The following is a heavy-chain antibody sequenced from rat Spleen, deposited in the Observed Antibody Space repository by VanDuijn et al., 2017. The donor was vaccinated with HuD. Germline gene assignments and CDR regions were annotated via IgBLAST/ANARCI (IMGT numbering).Heavy chain of an antibody. CDR1: GFTFNEFY. CDR2: ISTGGGNT. D-gene: IGHD1-6*01. J-gene: IGHJ2*01. CDR3: ARRHTTVAVIDY. Sequence: EVQLVESDGGLVQPGRSLKLSCAASGFTFNEFYMAWVRQAPTKGLEWVATISTGGGNTYHRDSVKGRFTISRDNAKNTQYLQMDSLRSEDTATYYCARRHTTVAVIDYWGQGVMVTVSS. V-gene: IGHV5S13*01.